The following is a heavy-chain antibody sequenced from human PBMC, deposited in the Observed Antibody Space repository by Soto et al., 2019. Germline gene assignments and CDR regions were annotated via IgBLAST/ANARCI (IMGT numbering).Heavy chain of an antibody. J-gene: IGHJ6*02. Sequence: GGSLRLSCAASGFTFSSYGMHWVRQAPGKGLEWVAVIWYDGSNKYYADSVKGRFTISRDNSKNTLYLQMNSLRAEDTAVYYCAGYCSSTSCHKNYYYYYGMDVWGQGTTVTVSS. CDR1: GFTFSSYG. CDR2: IWYDGSNK. CDR3: AGYCSSTSCHKNYYYYYGMDV. V-gene: IGHV3-33*01. D-gene: IGHD2-2*01.